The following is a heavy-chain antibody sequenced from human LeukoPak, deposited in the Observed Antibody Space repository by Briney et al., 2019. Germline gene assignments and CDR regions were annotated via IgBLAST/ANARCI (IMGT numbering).Heavy chain of an antibody. J-gene: IGHJ3*02. Sequence: QSGGSLRLSCEASGFTFSSYAMSWVRQTPGKGLEWVSAISGSGGSTYYADSVKGRFTISRDNAKNSLYLQMNSLRAEDTAVYYCARGRLTIRAPDAFDIWGQGTMVTVSS. V-gene: IGHV3-23*01. CDR1: GFTFSSYA. D-gene: IGHD3-10*01. CDR3: ARGRLTIRAPDAFDI. CDR2: ISGSGGST.